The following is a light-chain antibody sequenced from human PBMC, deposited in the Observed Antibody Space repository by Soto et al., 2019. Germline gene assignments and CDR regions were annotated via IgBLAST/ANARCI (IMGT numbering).Light chain of an antibody. CDR3: QHYNSYSEA. V-gene: IGKV1-33*01. Sequence: DIQMTQSPSSLSASVGDRVTITCQASQDIGNNLNWYQQKPGKAPNLLIYDASNLETGVPSRFSGGGSGRDFTFTISTLQPEDIATYYCQHYNSYSEAFGQGTKVELK. J-gene: IGKJ1*01. CDR1: QDIGNN. CDR2: DAS.